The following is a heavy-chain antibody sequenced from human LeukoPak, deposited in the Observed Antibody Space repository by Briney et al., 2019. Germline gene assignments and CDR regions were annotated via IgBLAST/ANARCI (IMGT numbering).Heavy chain of an antibody. CDR3: ARDYRRGIAVA. Sequence: GGSLRLSCAASGFTFSSYSMNWVRQAPGKGLEWVSSISSSSSYIYYADSVEGRFTISRDNAKNALYLQMNSLRAEDTAVYYCARDYRRGIAVAWGQGAMVTVST. V-gene: IGHV3-21*01. D-gene: IGHD6-19*01. J-gene: IGHJ4*02. CDR2: ISSSSSYI. CDR1: GFTFSSYS.